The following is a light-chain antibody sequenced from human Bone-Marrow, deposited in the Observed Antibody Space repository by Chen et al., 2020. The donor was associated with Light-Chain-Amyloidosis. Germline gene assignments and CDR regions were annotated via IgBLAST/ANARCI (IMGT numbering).Light chain of an antibody. Sequence: QSALTQPASVSGSPGQSITISCTGTSSDVGGDNHVSWYQQHPDKAPKLMIYEVTNRPSWVTDRFSGSKSDNTASLTISGLQTEDDADYFCSSYTITNTLVFGSGTRVTVL. J-gene: IGLJ1*01. V-gene: IGLV2-14*01. CDR1: SSDVGGDNH. CDR3: SSYTITNTLV. CDR2: EVT.